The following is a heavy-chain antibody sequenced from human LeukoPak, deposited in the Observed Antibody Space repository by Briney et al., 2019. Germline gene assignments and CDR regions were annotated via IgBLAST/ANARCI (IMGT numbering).Heavy chain of an antibody. J-gene: IGHJ4*02. CDR2: IYYSGST. CDR1: GDSISSYY. V-gene: IGHV4-59*01. Sequence: SETLSLTCTVSGDSISSYYWNWVRQPPGKGLEWIGYIYYSGSTNCNPSLKSRGTISIDTSKNQFSLKLRSVTAADTAVYYCAREVPIVRGLRWDYWGQGTLVTVSS. D-gene: IGHD3-10*01. CDR3: AREVPIVRGLRWDY.